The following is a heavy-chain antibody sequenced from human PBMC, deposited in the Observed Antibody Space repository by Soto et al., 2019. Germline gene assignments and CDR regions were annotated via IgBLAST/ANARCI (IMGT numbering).Heavy chain of an antibody. CDR2: IHPGDSDT. J-gene: IGHJ6*02. CDR3: TLSYGDSYYYYYGMDV. D-gene: IGHD4-17*01. Sequence: PGESLKISCVGSGFSISRYTVGWVRQVPGKGLEWMGVIHPGDSDTRYSPSFQGQVTISADKSISTAYLQRSSLKASDTAMYYCTLSYGDSYYYYYGMDVWGQGTTVTVSS. V-gene: IGHV5-51*01. CDR1: GFSISRYT.